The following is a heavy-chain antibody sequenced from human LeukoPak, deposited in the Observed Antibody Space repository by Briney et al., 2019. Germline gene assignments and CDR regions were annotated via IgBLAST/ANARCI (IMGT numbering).Heavy chain of an antibody. D-gene: IGHD6-13*01. CDR3: ARGVLGISSSWYDY. V-gene: IGHV1-2*02. Sequence: GASVNVSCTASGYTFTGYYMHWGRQAPGQGLECMGCINPNSGGTNYAQKFQGRVTMTRDTSISTAYMELSRLRSDDTAVYYCARGVLGISSSWYDYWGQGTLVTVSS. CDR1: GYTFTGYY. CDR2: INPNSGGT. J-gene: IGHJ4*02.